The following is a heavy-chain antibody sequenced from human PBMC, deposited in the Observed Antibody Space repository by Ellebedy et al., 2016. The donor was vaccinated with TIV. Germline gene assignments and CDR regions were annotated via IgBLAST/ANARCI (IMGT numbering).Heavy chain of an antibody. Sequence: MPSETLSLTCTVSGGSISSYYWSWIRQPPGKGLEWIGYIYYSGSTNYNPSLKSRVTTSVATSKNQFSLKLSSVTAADTAVYYCARGEVTLYYYGMDVWGQGTTVTVSS. J-gene: IGHJ6*02. V-gene: IGHV4-59*01. CDR3: ARGEVTLYYYGMDV. CDR2: IYYSGST. CDR1: GGSISSYY.